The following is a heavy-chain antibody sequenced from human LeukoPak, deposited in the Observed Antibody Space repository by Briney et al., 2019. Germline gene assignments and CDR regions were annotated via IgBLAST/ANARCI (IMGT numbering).Heavy chain of an antibody. J-gene: IGHJ4*02. CDR3: ARSDSILTGYYITDY. Sequence: PSETLSLTCTVSGGSISSYYWSWIRQPPGKALEWLALIDWDDDKYYSTSLKTRLTISKDTSKNQVVLTMTNMDPVDTATYYCARSDSILTGYYITDYWGQGTLVTVSS. D-gene: IGHD3-9*01. CDR1: GGSISSYYW. CDR2: IDWDDDK. V-gene: IGHV2-70*18.